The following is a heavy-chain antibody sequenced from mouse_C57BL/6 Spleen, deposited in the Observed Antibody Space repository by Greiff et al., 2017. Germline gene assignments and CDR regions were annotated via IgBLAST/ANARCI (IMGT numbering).Heavy chain of an antibody. Sequence: VQLQQSGAELVRPGASVKLSCKASGYTFTDYYINWVKLRPGQGLEWIARFYPGSGNTYYNEKFKGKATLTAEKSSSTAYMQLSSLTSEDSAVYFCARSHYDSSCFDYWGQGTTLTVSS. CDR2: FYPGSGNT. J-gene: IGHJ2*01. CDR1: GYTFTDYY. V-gene: IGHV1-76*01. CDR3: ARSHYDSSCFDY. D-gene: IGHD1-1*01.